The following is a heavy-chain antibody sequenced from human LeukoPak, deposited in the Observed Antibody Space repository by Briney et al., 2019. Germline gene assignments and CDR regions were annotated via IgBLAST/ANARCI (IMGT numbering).Heavy chain of an antibody. CDR2: ISWNSGKI. V-gene: IGHV3-9*03. CDR3: AKDRGYSSSFFEI. J-gene: IGHJ4*02. CDR1: GLTLSNYW. Sequence: GGSLRLSCAASGLTLSNYWMHWVRQAPGKGLEWVSGISWNSGKIDYADSVKGRFTISRDNAKNSLYLQMNSLRVEDMALYYCAKDRGYSSSFFEIWGQGTLVTVSS. D-gene: IGHD6-13*01.